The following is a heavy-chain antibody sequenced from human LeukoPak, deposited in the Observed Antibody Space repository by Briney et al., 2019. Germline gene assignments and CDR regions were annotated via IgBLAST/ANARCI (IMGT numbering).Heavy chain of an antibody. CDR1: GGSISSYY. Sequence: SETLSLTCTVSGGSISSYYWSWIRQPPGKGLEWIGEINHSGSTNYNPSLKSRVTISVDTSKNQFSLKLSSVTAADTAVYYCARSYTAKPLDYWGQGTLVTVSS. CDR3: ARSYTAKPLDY. CDR2: INHSGST. V-gene: IGHV4-34*01. J-gene: IGHJ4*02. D-gene: IGHD5-18*01.